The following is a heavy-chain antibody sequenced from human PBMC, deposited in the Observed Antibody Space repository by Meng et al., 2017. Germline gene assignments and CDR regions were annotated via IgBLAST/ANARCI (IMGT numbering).Heavy chain of an antibody. V-gene: IGHV1-3*01. CDR3: ARGTGSSWFDP. Sequence: QVQLVQSVAEVEKPGASGKVSCKASGYTFTSYTIHWVRQAPGQSLAWMGWIKSANGDAKYSQKFQGRLTLTRDTSASTAYLELSSLTFEDTAVYYCARGTGSSWFDPWGQGTLVTVSS. CDR1: GYTFTSYT. D-gene: IGHD6-13*01. CDR2: IKSANGDA. J-gene: IGHJ5*02.